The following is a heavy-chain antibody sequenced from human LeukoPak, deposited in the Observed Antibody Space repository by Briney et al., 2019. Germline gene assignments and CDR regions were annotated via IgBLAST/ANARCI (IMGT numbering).Heavy chain of an antibody. Sequence: GGSLRLSCAASGFRFDSYPMNWDRQPPGKGMEWLSNVRTRGDPTSYADSVRGRFTISRDNAKKSLFLQINSLRVEDTAVYFCVRDVDYAFDYWGQGVLVIVSS. CDR1: GFRFDSYP. J-gene: IGHJ4*02. D-gene: IGHD4-17*01. CDR3: VRDVDYAFDY. CDR2: VRTRGDPT. V-gene: IGHV3-48*01.